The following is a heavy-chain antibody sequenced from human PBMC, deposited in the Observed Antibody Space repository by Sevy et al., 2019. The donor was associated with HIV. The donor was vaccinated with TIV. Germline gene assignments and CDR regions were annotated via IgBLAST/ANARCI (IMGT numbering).Heavy chain of an antibody. V-gene: IGHV4-59*01. CDR1: GGSISSYY. CDR2: IYYSGST. Sequence: SEPLSLTCTVSGGSISSYYWSWIRQPPGKGLEWIGYIYYSGSTNYNPSLKSRVTISVDTSKNQFSLKLSSVTAADTAVYYCAREDQASFDYWGQGTLVTVSS. CDR3: AREDQASFDY. J-gene: IGHJ4*02.